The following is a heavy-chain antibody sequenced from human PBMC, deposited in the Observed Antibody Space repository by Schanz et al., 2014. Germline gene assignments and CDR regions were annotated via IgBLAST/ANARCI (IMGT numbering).Heavy chain of an antibody. CDR3: AKAADWPVTRFDP. CDR1: GFTLSNYA. D-gene: IGHD3-9*01. V-gene: IGHV3-23*01. J-gene: IGHJ5*02. Sequence: EMQLLESGGGLIQPGGSLRLSCAASGFTLSNYAMSWVRQAPGKGLEWVSALSEGGGGTHYADSVRGRFTISSDSSKNTLYLQVSSLRADDTAVYYCAKAADWPVTRFDPWGQGTLVTVSS. CDR2: LSEGGGGT.